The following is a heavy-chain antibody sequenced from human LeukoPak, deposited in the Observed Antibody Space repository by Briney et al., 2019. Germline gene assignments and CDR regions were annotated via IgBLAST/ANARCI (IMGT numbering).Heavy chain of an antibody. CDR3: ARDSLYSGYDLRCMDV. J-gene: IGHJ6*02. CDR2: IYYSGST. V-gene: IGHV4-39*07. Sequence: SETLSLTCTVSGGSISSSSYYWGWIRQPPGKGLECIGSIYYSGSTYYNPSLKSRVTISVDTSKNQFSLKLSSVTAADTAVYYCARDSLYSGYDLRCMDVWGQGTTVTVSS. CDR1: GGSISSSSYY. D-gene: IGHD5-12*01.